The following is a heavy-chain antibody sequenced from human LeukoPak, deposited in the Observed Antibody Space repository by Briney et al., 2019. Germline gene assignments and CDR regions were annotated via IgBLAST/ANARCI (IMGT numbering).Heavy chain of an antibody. D-gene: IGHD4-23*01. J-gene: IGHJ4*02. Sequence: SVNVSCKASGDTFSSYAISWVRQDPGQGLEWMGGIIPIFGTANYAQKFQDRVAITADESTSTAYMELSSLRSEDTAVYYCARARTTVVTGVFDYWGQGTLVTVSS. CDR1: GDTFSSYA. CDR3: ARARTTVVTGVFDY. CDR2: IIPIFGTA. V-gene: IGHV1-69*13.